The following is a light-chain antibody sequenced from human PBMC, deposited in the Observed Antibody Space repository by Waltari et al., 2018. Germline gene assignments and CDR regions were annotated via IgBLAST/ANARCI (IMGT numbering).Light chain of an antibody. CDR2: DSS. V-gene: IGKV1-33*01. CDR1: RDMSNY. J-gene: IGKJ4*02. Sequence: DIQMTQSSSSLSASVGDRITITCQASRDMSNYLNWYQQKPGRAHQLLIYDSSKMKPGFPSRFSGARSGTYVTFTISSLQPEDIATYYCQQYHYLITYGGGTRVEVK. CDR3: QQYHYLIT.